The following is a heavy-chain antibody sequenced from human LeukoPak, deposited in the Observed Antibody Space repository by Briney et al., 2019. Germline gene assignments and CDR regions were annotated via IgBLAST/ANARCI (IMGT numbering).Heavy chain of an antibody. Sequence: PGGSLRLSCAASGFTFSSYEMNWVRQAPGQGLEWVSYISSSGNAIYYADSVKGRFTISRDNAKNSLYLQMNSLSVEDTAVYYCARAHPSDYWGQGTLVTVSS. CDR3: ARAHPSDY. J-gene: IGHJ4*02. CDR2: ISSSGNAI. V-gene: IGHV3-48*03. CDR1: GFTFSSYE.